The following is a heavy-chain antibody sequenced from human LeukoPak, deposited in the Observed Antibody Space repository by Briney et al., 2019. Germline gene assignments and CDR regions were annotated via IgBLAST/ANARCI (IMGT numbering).Heavy chain of an antibody. D-gene: IGHD6-6*01. J-gene: IGHJ4*02. CDR2: IKQNGSQR. CDR3: ARRGGSSSRRSPIDY. CDR1: GFTFSDYW. Sequence: GGSLRLSCTASGFTFSDYWMTWVRQAPGKGPEWVANIKQNGSQRYYVDSVRGRFTISRDNAKNSLFLQMNGLRAEDTAVYYCARRGGSSSRRSPIDYWGQGTLVTVSS. V-gene: IGHV3-7*01.